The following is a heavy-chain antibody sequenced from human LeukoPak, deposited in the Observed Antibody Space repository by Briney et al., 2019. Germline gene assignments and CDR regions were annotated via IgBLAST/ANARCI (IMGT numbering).Heavy chain of an antibody. Sequence: ASVKVSCKASGYTFTSYGISWVRQAPGQGLEWMGWISAYNGNTNYAQKLQGRVTMTTDTSTSTAYMELRSLRSDDTAVYYCARPVYYYDILTGYYFFDYWGQGTLVTVSS. J-gene: IGHJ4*02. CDR1: GYTFTSYG. CDR2: ISAYNGNT. D-gene: IGHD3-9*01. V-gene: IGHV1-18*01. CDR3: ARPVYYYDILTGYYFFDY.